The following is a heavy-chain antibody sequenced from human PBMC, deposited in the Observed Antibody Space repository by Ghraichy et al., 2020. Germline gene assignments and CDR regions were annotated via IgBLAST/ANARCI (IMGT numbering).Heavy chain of an antibody. V-gene: IGHV3-7*01. CDR3: ARDGAGHES. CDR2: INLDGSAK. CDR1: GFTLSSYW. D-gene: IGHD4/OR15-4a*01. J-gene: IGHJ4*02. Sequence: GGSLRLSCAASGFTLSSYWMSWVRHAPGKGLEWVANINLDGSAKYYVDSVKGRFTIARDNAKNSLYLQMNSLGVEDTAVYYCARDGAGHESWCQGTLVTVSS.